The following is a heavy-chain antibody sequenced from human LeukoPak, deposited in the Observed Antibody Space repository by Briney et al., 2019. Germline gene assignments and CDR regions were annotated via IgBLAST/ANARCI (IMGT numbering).Heavy chain of an antibody. D-gene: IGHD6-13*01. J-gene: IGHJ4*02. CDR1: GFTFSNYE. V-gene: IGHV3-48*03. CDR3: ARARIAAPLLDY. Sequence: HSGGSLRLSCAASGFTFSNYEMNWVRQTPGKGLEWVSYISDHGKSRNYVDSVKGRFTISRDNAKNSLYLQMSSLRVEDTAVYFCARARIAAPLLDYWGQGTLVTVSS. CDR2: ISDHGKSR.